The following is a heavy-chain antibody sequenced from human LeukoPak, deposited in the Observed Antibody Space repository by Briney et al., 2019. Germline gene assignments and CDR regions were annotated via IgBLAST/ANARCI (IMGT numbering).Heavy chain of an antibody. J-gene: IGHJ4*02. CDR3: ARDGSSGYYYNY. CDR1: GFTFSSYW. CDR2: IKQDGSEK. V-gene: IGHV3-7*03. Sequence: GGSLRLSCAASGFTFSSYWMSWVRQAPGKGLEWVGKIKQDGSEKYYGHSVKGRFTISRDNAKNSLYLQMNSLRAEDTAVYYCARDGSSGYYYNYWGQGTLVTVSS. D-gene: IGHD3-22*01.